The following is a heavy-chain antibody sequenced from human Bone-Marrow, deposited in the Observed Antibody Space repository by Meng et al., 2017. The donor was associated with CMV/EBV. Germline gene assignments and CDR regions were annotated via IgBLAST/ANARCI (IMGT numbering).Heavy chain of an antibody. CDR2: IHHSGST. CDR3: SRGRYCSSTSCVNTVLYYYYGMDV. Sequence: SQTLSLTCAVYGGSFRGYYWSWIRQPPGKGLEWIGEIHHSGSTNYNPSLKSRVTISVDTSKNQFSLKLSSLTAAGTAVYYCSRGRYCSSTSCVNTVLYYYYGMDVCGQGTTVIVSS. V-gene: IGHV4-34*01. J-gene: IGHJ6*02. D-gene: IGHD2-2*01. CDR1: GGSFRGYY.